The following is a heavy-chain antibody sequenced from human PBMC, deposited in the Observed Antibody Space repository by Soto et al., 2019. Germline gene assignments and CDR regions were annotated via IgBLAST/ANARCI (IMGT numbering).Heavy chain of an antibody. CDR1: GYTFTLFG. V-gene: IGHV1-18*01. Sequence: QVQLVQSGGEVKKPGASVKVSCTTSGYTFTLFGITWVRQAPGQGLEWMGWVSPYNGDTKYAEKLGGRVTLTTDTSTDTAYMELTCLTSDDTAEYYCARGGQYRYFDYWGQGTLVTVSS. CDR3: ARGGQYRYFDY. D-gene: IGHD2-2*02. CDR2: VSPYNGDT. J-gene: IGHJ4*02.